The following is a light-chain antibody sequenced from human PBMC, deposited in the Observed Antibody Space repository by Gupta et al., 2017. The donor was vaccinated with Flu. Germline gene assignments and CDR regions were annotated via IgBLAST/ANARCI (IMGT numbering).Light chain of an antibody. CDR1: QSISSW. CDR2: KAS. J-gene: IGKJ1*01. CDR3: QQGNSYPWT. V-gene: IGKV1-5*03. Sequence: DIQMTQSPSTLSASVGDRVTITCRASQSISSWLAWYQQKPGKAPKLLIYKASSLESGVPSRFSGSGSGTEFTLTISSLQPDDFATYYCQQGNSYPWTFGQGTKVEIK.